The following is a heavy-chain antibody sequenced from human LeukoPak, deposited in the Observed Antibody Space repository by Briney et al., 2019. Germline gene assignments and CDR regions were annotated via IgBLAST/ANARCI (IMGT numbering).Heavy chain of an antibody. CDR2: ISGSGGST. CDR1: GFTFSSYA. D-gene: IGHD3-10*01. CDR3: ANLGGLLWFGELLHFDY. V-gene: IGHV3-23*01. J-gene: IGHJ4*02. Sequence: GGSLRLSCAASGFTFSSYAMSWVRQAPGKGLEWVSAISGSGGSTYYADFVKGRFTISRDNSKNTLYLQMNSLRAEDTAVYYCANLGGLLWFGELLHFDYWGQGTLVTVSS.